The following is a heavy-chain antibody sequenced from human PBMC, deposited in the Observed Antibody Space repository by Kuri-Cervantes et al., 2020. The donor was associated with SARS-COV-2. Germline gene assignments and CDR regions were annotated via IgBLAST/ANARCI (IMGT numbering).Heavy chain of an antibody. CDR1: GFTFGDYA. CDR2: IRSKAYGGTT. V-gene: IGHV3-49*04. D-gene: IGHD3-3*01. Sequence: SLKISCTASGFTFGDYAMSWVRQAPGKGLEWVGFIRSKAYGGTTEYAASVKGRFTISRDDSKSIAYLQMNSLKTEDTAVYYCSVLDFWSGYYNDYWGQGTLVTVSS. J-gene: IGHJ4*02. CDR3: SVLDFWSGYYNDY.